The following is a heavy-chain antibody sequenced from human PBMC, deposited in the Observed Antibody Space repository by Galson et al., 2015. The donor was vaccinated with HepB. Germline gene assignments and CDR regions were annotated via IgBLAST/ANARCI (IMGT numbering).Heavy chain of an antibody. Sequence: SLRLSCAASGFTFSSYSMNWVRQAPGKGLERVSYISSSSSTIYYADSVKGRFTISRDNAKNSLYLQMNSLRAEDTAVYYCAREYMVRGPADAFDIWGQGTMVTVSS. V-gene: IGHV3-48*01. CDR1: GFTFSSYS. J-gene: IGHJ3*02. CDR3: AREYMVRGPADAFDI. D-gene: IGHD3-10*01. CDR2: ISSSSSTI.